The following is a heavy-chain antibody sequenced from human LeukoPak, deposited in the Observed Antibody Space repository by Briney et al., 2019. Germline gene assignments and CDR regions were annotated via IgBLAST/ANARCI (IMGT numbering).Heavy chain of an antibody. CDR2: TSYSGYP. V-gene: IGHV4-30-4*08. J-gene: IGHJ3*02. Sequence: SETLSLTCTVSGGSISSTEDHWTWIRQRPGKGLEWIVYTSYSGYPDSNPSLKSRVTISVDTSKNQFSLKLSSVTAADTAVYYCARVGGLVGATIWGAFDIWGQGTMVTVSS. CDR1: GGSISSTEDH. CDR3: ARVGGLVGATIWGAFDI. D-gene: IGHD1-26*01.